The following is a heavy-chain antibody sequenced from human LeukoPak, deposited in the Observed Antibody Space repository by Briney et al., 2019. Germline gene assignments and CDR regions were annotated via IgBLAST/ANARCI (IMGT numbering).Heavy chain of an antibody. Sequence: GGSLRLSCAASGFTFSSYGMHWVRQAPGKGLEWVAVVSYDGSNKYYADSVKGRFTISRDNSKNTLYLQMNSLRAEDTAVYYCAKDRSDRGYSGYDYEYYFDYWGQGTLVTVSS. V-gene: IGHV3-30*18. CDR2: VSYDGSNK. CDR3: AKDRSDRGYSGYDYEYYFDY. D-gene: IGHD5-12*01. J-gene: IGHJ4*02. CDR1: GFTFSSYG.